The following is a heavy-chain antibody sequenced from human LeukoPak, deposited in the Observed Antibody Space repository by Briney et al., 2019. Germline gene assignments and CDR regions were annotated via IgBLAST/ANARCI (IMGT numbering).Heavy chain of an antibody. Sequence: PSETLSLTCIVSGDSVSGYYWNWIRQPPGKGLEWIGYTHHSGNTLYNPSLKSRVTTSVDTSKNQFSLSLSSVTAADTAVYYCARDWAANVNYYYGMDVWGQGTTVTVSS. CDR2: THHSGNT. J-gene: IGHJ6*02. CDR3: ARDWAANVNYYYGMDV. V-gene: IGHV4-59*02. D-gene: IGHD2-15*01. CDR1: GDSVSGYY.